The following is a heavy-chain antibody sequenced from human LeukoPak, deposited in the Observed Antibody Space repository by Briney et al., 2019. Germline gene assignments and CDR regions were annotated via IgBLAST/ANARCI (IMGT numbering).Heavy chain of an antibody. CDR3: ARAGYSGYDYV. CDR1: GYTFTTYT. V-gene: IGHV1-3*01. D-gene: IGHD5-12*01. CDR2: INAGNGNT. J-gene: IGHJ6*02. Sequence: ASVKVSCKASGYTFTTYTMHWVRQAPGQRLEWMGWINAGNGNTKYSQKFQGRVTITRDTSASTAYMELSSLRSEDTAVYYCARAGYSGYDYVWGQGTTVTVSS.